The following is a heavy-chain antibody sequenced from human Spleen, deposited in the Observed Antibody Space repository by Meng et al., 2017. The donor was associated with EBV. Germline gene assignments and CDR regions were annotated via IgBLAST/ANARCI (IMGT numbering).Heavy chain of an antibody. J-gene: IGHJ4*02. V-gene: IGHV4-30-4*01. CDR1: GASISSGGYH. CDR3: ARDSPVSHFDY. D-gene: IGHD3-22*01. Sequence: LLQESVPRLVNPSQTLSLTCAVSGASISSGGYHWNWIRQPPGKGLEWIGNIYQAGTTYYNPSLASRVTISVDTSKNQFSLTLTSVTAADTAVYYCARDSPVSHFDYWGQGTLVTVSS. CDR2: IYQAGTT.